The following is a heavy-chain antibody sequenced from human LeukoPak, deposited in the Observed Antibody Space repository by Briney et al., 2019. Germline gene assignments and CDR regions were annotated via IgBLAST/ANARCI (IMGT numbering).Heavy chain of an antibody. CDR2: IKQDGSEI. CDR1: GFTFRNYW. CDR3: ARGYSRAAFDI. V-gene: IGHV3-7*01. Sequence: GGSLRLSCVGSGFTFRNYWMSWVRQAPGKGLEWVANIKQDGSEIHYVDSVKGRFTISRDNAKNTVDLQMNSLRAEDTALYYCARGYSRAAFDIWGQGTMVTVSS. J-gene: IGHJ3*02. D-gene: IGHD2-15*01.